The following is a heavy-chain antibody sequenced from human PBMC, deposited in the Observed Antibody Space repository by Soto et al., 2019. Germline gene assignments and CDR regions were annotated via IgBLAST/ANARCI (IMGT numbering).Heavy chain of an antibody. V-gene: IGHV4-59*01. CDR1: GGSISSYY. CDR2: IYYSGST. Sequence: SETLSLTCTVSGGSISSYYWSWIRQPPGKGLEWIGYIYYSGSTNYNPSLKSRVTISVDTSKNQFSLKLSSVTAADTAVYYCAREGAMVTWYFDYWGQGTLVTVSS. D-gene: IGHD5-18*01. CDR3: AREGAMVTWYFDY. J-gene: IGHJ4*02.